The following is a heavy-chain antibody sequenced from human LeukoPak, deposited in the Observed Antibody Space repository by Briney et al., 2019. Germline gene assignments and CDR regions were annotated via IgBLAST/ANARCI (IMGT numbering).Heavy chain of an antibody. CDR3: ARAGHSSSWYGPWFDP. J-gene: IGHJ5*02. CDR2: IYYSGST. D-gene: IGHD6-13*01. V-gene: IGHV4-39*07. Sequence: SETLSLTCTVSGGSISSSSYFWGWIRQPPGKGLEWIGSIYYSGSTYYNPSLKSRVTISVDTSKNQFSLKLSSVTAADTAVYYCARAGHSSSWYGPWFDPWGQGTLVTVSS. CDR1: GGSISSSSYF.